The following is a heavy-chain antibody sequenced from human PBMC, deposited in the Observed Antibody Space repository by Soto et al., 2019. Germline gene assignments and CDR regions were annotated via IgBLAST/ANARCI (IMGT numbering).Heavy chain of an antibody. D-gene: IGHD2-8*01. V-gene: IGHV1-69*12. CDR1: GGTFSSYA. CDR2: IIPIFGTA. CDR3: ARGSACLLRTFDY. Sequence: QVQLVQSGAEVKKPGSSVKVSCKASGGTFSSYAISWVRQAPGQGREWMGGIIPIFGTANYAQKFQGRVTITADEATSTAYMELSSLRSEDAAVDYCARGSACLLRTFDYWGQGTLVTVSS. J-gene: IGHJ4*02.